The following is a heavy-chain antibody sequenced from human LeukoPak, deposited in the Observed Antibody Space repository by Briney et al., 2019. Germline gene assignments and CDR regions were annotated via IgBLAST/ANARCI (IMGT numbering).Heavy chain of an antibody. CDR1: GFTFSSYS. CDR2: ISSSSSYI. V-gene: IGHV3-21*01. CDR3: ARGESYCGGDCPPAFDY. J-gene: IGHJ4*02. D-gene: IGHD2-21*02. Sequence: GGSLRLSCAASGFTFSSYSMNWVRQAPGKGLEWVSSISSSSSYIYYADSVKGRFTISRDNAKNSLYLQMNSLRAEDTAVYYCARGESYCGGDCPPAFDYWGQGTLVTVSS.